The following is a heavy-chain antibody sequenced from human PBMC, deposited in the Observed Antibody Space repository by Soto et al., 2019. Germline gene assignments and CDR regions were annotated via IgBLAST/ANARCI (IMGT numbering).Heavy chain of an antibody. J-gene: IGHJ3*02. CDR1: GFTFSSYG. Sequence: PGGSLRLACAASGFTFSSYGMHWVRQAPGKGLEWVAVISYDGTNNYYTESVKGRFTISRDNSKNTLFLQMNSLRAEDTAVYFCAKGDCSGGSCYFSAFDIWAQGTMVTVSS. V-gene: IGHV3-30*18. D-gene: IGHD2-15*01. CDR3: AKGDCSGGSCYFSAFDI. CDR2: ISYDGTNN.